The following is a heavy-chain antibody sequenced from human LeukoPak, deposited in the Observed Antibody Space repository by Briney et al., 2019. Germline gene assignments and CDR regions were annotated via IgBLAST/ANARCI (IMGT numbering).Heavy chain of an antibody. J-gene: IGHJ3*02. V-gene: IGHV3-7*01. CDR3: AREDMWAFDI. CDR2: LKPDGSDK. CDR1: GFTFNYYW. Sequence: GASLRLSCAASGFTFNYYWMSWVSQAPGKGLEWVAKLKPDGSDKYYVDSVKGRFTISRDNTKNSLYLQMNSLRAEDTAVYYCAREDMWAFDIWGQGTMVTVSS. D-gene: IGHD2-15*01.